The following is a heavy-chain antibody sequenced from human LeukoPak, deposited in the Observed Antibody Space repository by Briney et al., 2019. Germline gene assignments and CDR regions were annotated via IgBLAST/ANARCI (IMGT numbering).Heavy chain of an antibody. CDR3: ATANVDIVAHVPEYYFDY. J-gene: IGHJ4*02. CDR1: GYTLTELS. V-gene: IGHV1-24*01. CDR2: FDPEDGET. Sequence: ASVKVSCKVSGYTLTELSMHWVRQAPGKGLEWMGGFDPEDGETIYAQKFQGRVTMTEDTSTDTAYMELSSLRSEDTAVYYCATANVDIVAHVPEYYFDYWGQGTLVTVSS. D-gene: IGHD5-12*01.